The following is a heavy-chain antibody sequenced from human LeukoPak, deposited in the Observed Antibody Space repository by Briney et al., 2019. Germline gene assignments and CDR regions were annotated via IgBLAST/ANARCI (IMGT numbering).Heavy chain of an antibody. D-gene: IGHD3-22*01. Sequence: PVKVSCKASGGTFSSYAISWVRQAPGQGLEWMGRIIPIFGTANYAQKFQGRVTITTDESTSTAYMELSSLRSEDTAVYYCARDQYYYDSSGYRFDYWGQGTLVTVSS. CDR1: GGTFSSYA. J-gene: IGHJ4*02. CDR2: IIPIFGTA. CDR3: ARDQYYYDSSGYRFDY. V-gene: IGHV1-69*05.